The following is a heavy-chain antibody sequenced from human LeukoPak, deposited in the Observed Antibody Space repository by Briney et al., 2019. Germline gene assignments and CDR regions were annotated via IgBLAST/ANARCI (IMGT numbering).Heavy chain of an antibody. J-gene: IGHJ6*03. V-gene: IGHV1-2*02. CDR1: GYTFTGYY. CDR2: INPNSGGT. CDR3: ARVPPSDFWSSYYSSDYYYMDV. D-gene: IGHD3-3*01. Sequence: ASVKDSCKASGYTFTGYYMHWVRQAPGQGLEWMGWINPNSGGTNYAQKFQGRVTMTRDTSISTAYMELSRLRSDDTAVYYCARVPPSDFWSSYYSSDYYYMDVWGKGTTVSVSS.